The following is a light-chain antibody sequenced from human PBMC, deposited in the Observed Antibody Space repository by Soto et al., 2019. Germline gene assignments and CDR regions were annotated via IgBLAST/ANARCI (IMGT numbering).Light chain of an antibody. CDR3: GTWDSSLSAGV. J-gene: IGLJ1*01. Sequence: QSVLTQPPSVSAAPGQKVTISCSGSSSNIGNNYVSWYQQFPGTAPKLLIYDNNKRPSGIPDRFSGSKSATSATLGITGLQTGDEADYYCGTWDSSLSAGVFGTGTKLTVL. V-gene: IGLV1-51*01. CDR1: SSNIGNNY. CDR2: DNN.